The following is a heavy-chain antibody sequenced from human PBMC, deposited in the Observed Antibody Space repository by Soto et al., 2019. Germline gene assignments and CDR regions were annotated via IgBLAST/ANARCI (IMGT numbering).Heavy chain of an antibody. J-gene: IGHJ4*02. D-gene: IGHD2-8*01. V-gene: IGHV1-3*01. CDR1: GYTFTNYA. CDR3: ARDPPGYCTNGVCYERSYYFDY. Sequence: VASVKVSCKAFGYTFTNYAIHWVRQAPGQRLEWMGWINAVNGNTKYSQKFQGRVTITRDTSASAAYMELSSLRSEDTAVYYCARDPPGYCTNGVCYERSYYFDYWGQGTLVTVSS. CDR2: INAVNGNT.